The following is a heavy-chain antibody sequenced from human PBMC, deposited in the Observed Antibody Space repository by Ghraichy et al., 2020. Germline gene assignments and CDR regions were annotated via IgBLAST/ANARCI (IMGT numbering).Heavy chain of an antibody. CDR3: HRAPTVTTYGY. V-gene: IGHV1-3*01. D-gene: IGHD4-17*01. Sequence: ASVKVSCKASGYTFASYAMHWVRQAPGQRLEWMGWINSGNGNTKYSQKFQGRVTITRDTSASTAYMELSSLRSEDTAVYYCHRAPTVTTYGYWGQGTLVTVSS. CDR2: INSGNGNT. J-gene: IGHJ4*02. CDR1: GYTFASYA.